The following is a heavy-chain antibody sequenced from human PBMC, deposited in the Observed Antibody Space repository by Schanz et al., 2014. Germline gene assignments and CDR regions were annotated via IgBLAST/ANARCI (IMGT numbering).Heavy chain of an antibody. J-gene: IGHJ6*03. D-gene: IGHD3-3*01. V-gene: IGHV1-3*04. CDR2: IHTGSGNT. CDR3: ASGEARVTSSGVVIVPMNV. Sequence: QLMQSGSEVKQPGASVKVSCKASGYTFAGHAVHWVRQAPGQGPEWVGWIHTGSGNTKYSQKFEGRVTITRDTSASIVYMELSSLRSEDTAVFFCASGEARVTSSGVVIVPMNVWGKGTTVIVSS. CDR1: GYTFAGHA.